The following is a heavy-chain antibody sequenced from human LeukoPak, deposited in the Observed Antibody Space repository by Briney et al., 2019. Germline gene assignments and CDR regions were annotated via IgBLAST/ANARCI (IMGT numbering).Heavy chain of an antibody. V-gene: IGHV4-39*07. CDR1: GGSISSSSYY. CDR3: ARRIEQQLVLKYFDL. CDR2: IYYSGST. J-gene: IGHJ2*01. D-gene: IGHD6-13*01. Sequence: PSETLSLTCTVSGGSISSSSYYWGWIRQPPGKGLEWIGSIYYSGSTYYNPSLKSRVTISVDKSKNQFSLKLSSVTAADTAVYYCARRIEQQLVLKYFDLWGRGTLVTVSS.